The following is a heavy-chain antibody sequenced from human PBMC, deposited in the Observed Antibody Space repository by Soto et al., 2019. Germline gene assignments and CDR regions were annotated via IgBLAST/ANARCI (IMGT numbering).Heavy chain of an antibody. D-gene: IGHD3-10*01. CDR1: GGSFSGYI. V-gene: IGHV4-34*01. CDR2: INHSGSS. CDR3: ARGPTMVRGVIINWFDP. J-gene: IGHJ5*02. Sequence: SETLSLTCAVSGGSFSGYIWTWIRQTPGKGLQWIGQINHSGSSIYNPSLKNRVTISTMSNNKFSLELSSVTAADTAVYYCARGPTMVRGVIINWFDPWGQGTLVTVSS.